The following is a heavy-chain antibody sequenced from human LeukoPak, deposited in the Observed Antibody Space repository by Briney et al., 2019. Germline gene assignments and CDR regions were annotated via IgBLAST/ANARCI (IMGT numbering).Heavy chain of an antibody. CDR3: TTPQLWLRGALGY. D-gene: IGHD5-18*01. J-gene: IGHJ4*02. CDR2: IKTETDGGTT. Sequence: PGGSLRLPCVGSGFIFSNAWMSWVRQALGKGLEWVGRIKTETDGGTTDYAAPVKGRFTISRDDSKNTLYLQMNSLKTEDTAVYYCTTPQLWLRGALGYWGQGTLVTVTS. V-gene: IGHV3-15*01. CDR1: GFIFSNAW.